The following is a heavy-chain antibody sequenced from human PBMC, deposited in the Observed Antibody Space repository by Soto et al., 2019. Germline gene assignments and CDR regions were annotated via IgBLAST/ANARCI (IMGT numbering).Heavy chain of an antibody. V-gene: IGHV1-69*01. Sequence: QVQLVQSGAEVKKPGSSVKVSCKASGGTFSSYAISWVRQAPGQGLEWMGGIIPIFGTANYAQKFQGRVTIAADEATSTAYMERSSLRSEDTAVYYCARDGGVNGDYVLGNGMDVWGQGTTVTVSS. J-gene: IGHJ6*02. CDR1: GGTFSSYA. CDR3: ARDGGVNGDYVLGNGMDV. CDR2: IIPIFGTA. D-gene: IGHD3-16*01.